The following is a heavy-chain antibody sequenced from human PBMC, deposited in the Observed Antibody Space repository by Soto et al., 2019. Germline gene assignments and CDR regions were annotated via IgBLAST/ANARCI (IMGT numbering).Heavy chain of an antibody. CDR1: GGSISSYY. J-gene: IGHJ4*02. Sequence: SETLSLTCTVSGGSISSYYWSWIRQPPGKGLEWIGYIYYSGSTNYNPSLKSRVTISVDTSKNQFSLKLSSVTAADTAVYYCARTYYDFWSGFLFDYWGQGTLVTVS. D-gene: IGHD3-3*01. CDR2: IYYSGST. CDR3: ARTYYDFWSGFLFDY. V-gene: IGHV4-59*08.